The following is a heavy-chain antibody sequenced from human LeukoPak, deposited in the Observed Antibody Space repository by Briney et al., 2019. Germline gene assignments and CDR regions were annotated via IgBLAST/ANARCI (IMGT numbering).Heavy chain of an antibody. V-gene: IGHV4-4*07. CDR2: IYASGTT. CDR3: ARDPSYSSGWFDY. D-gene: IGHD6-19*01. J-gene: IGHJ4*02. CDR1: GGSISSYY. Sequence: PSETLSLTCSVSGGSISSYYWNWIRQPAGKGLEWIGRIYASGTTNYNPSLKSRLTMSVDTSKNQVSLKLSSVTAADTAVYYCARDPSYSSGWFDYWGQGALVTVSS.